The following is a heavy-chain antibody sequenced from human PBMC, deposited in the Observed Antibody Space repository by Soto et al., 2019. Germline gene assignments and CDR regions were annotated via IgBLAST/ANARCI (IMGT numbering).Heavy chain of an antibody. CDR2: IIPIFGTA. D-gene: IGHD3-22*01. CDR1: GGTFSSYA. Sequence: QVQRVQSGAEVKKPGSSVKVSCKASGGTFSSYAISWVRQAPGQGLEWMGGIIPIFGTANYAQKFQGRVTITADESTSTAYMELSSLRSEDTAVYYCASGRSTYYYDSSGYYLDYWGQGTLVTVSS. V-gene: IGHV1-69*01. J-gene: IGHJ4*02. CDR3: ASGRSTYYYDSSGYYLDY.